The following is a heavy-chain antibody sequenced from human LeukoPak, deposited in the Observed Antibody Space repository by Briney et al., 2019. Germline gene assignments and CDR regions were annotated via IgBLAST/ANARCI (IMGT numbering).Heavy chain of an antibody. CDR3: ARGSADVLDY. J-gene: IGHJ4*02. Sequence: SETLSLTCTVSGGSISSGGYYWSWIRQHPGKGLEWIGYIYYSGSTYYNPSLKSRVTISVDTSKNQFSLKLSSVTAADTAVYYCARGSADVLDYWGQGTLVTVSS. D-gene: IGHD6-6*01. CDR1: GGSISSGGYY. V-gene: IGHV4-31*03. CDR2: IYYSGST.